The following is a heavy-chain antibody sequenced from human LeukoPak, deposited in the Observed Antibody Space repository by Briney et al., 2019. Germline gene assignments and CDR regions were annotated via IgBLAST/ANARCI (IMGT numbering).Heavy chain of an antibody. CDR1: GFTFSSYA. Sequence: GGSLRLSCAASGFTFSSYAMSWVRQAPGKGLEWVSAIGGSGGSTYYADSVKGRFTISRDNSKNTLYLQMNSLRAEDTAVYYCAKPIYHYYDSSGYSDYWGQGTLVTVSS. CDR2: IGGSGGST. V-gene: IGHV3-23*01. CDR3: AKPIYHYYDSSGYSDY. D-gene: IGHD3-22*01. J-gene: IGHJ4*02.